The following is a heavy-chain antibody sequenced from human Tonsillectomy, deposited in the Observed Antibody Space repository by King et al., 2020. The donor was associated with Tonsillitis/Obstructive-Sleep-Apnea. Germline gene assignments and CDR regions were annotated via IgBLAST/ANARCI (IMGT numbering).Heavy chain of an antibody. J-gene: IGHJ5*02. Sequence: QLVQSGAEGKKPGASVKVSCKASGHTFSIYGISWVRQAPGQGLEWMGWISAYNGNTKYAQKLQGRVTMTTDTSTSTAYMELRSLRSDDTAVYYCARDSHSHGDYDSWFDPWGQGTLVTVSS. CDR3: ARDSHSHGDYDSWFDP. V-gene: IGHV1-18*01. CDR1: GHTFSIYG. CDR2: ISAYNGNT. D-gene: IGHD4-17*01.